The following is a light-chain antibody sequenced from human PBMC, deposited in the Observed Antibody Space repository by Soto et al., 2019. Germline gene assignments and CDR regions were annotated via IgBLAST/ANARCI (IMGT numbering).Light chain of an antibody. CDR3: QQYDTSPRT. Sequence: EILLTQSPGTLSLSPGERDTLSCRASQSVSSNYLAWYQQKRGQAPRLLIYGASSRATGIPTRFSGSGSGTDFTLTISRLEPEDFAVYYCQQYDTSPRTFGQGTKVEI. V-gene: IGKV3-20*01. CDR2: GAS. CDR1: QSVSSNY. J-gene: IGKJ1*01.